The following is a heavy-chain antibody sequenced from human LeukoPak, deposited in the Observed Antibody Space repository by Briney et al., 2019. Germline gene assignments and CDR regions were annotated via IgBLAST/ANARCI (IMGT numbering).Heavy chain of an antibody. J-gene: IGHJ4*02. Sequence: GGSLRLSCATSGFTFNNHAMSWVRQAPGMGLEWVSAISSSGGSAYYADSVKGRFTISRDNSKNTLFLQMNSLRTEDTAVYHCARRPPSSLGGRAIDYWGQGTLVTVSS. D-gene: IGHD2-15*01. CDR2: ISSSGGSA. CDR3: ARRPPSSLGGRAIDY. V-gene: IGHV3-23*01. CDR1: GFTFNNHA.